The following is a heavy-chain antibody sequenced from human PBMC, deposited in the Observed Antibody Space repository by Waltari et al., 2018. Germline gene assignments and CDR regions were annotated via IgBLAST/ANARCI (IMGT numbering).Heavy chain of an antibody. CDR1: GFTFSSYW. CDR2: IKHDGSEK. J-gene: IGHJ6*02. CDR3: AREGMYDYDSSGHPYYYYYYGMDV. Sequence: EVQLVESGGGLVQPGGSLRLSCAASGFTFSSYWMSWVRQAPGKGLEWVANIKHDGSEKYYVAAGKGRFTISRDNAKNSLYLQMSSLRAEDTGVYYCAREGMYDYDSSGHPYYYYYYGMDVWGQGTTVTVSS. D-gene: IGHD3-22*01. V-gene: IGHV3-7*01.